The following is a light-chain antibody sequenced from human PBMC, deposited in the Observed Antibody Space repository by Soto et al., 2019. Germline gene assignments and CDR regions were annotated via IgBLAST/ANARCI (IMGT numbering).Light chain of an antibody. Sequence: EIVLTQSPGTLSLSPEERATLSCRASQSVSSSYLAWYQQKPGQAPRLLIYGASSRATGIPDRFSGSGSGTDFTLTISRLEPEDFAVYYCHQYGSSLLTFGGGTKVEIK. CDR1: QSVSSSY. CDR2: GAS. J-gene: IGKJ4*01. V-gene: IGKV3-20*01. CDR3: HQYGSSLLT.